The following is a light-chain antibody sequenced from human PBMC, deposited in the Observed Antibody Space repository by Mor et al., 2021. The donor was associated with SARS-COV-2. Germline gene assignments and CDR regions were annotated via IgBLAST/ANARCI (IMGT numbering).Light chain of an antibody. CDR2: KAS. Sequence: REKTGKAPKLLISKASDLESGVPSRFSGDGFGTDFTLTLRCLPPDDSAVYYCEHYDRYPLTFGGGTKVEIK. J-gene: IGKJ4*01. CDR3: EHYDRYPLT. V-gene: IGKV1-5*03.